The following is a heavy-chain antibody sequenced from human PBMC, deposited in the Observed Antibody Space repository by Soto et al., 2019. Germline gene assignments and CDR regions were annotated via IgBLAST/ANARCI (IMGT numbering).Heavy chain of an antibody. CDR1: GFTFSAFG. V-gene: IGHV3-30*03. D-gene: IGHD6-19*01. Sequence: QLQLVESGGGVVQPEKSLRLSCEASGFTFSAFGMHWVRQAPGKGLEWVAGFSYDGHTKYYANPVKGRFSISSDNSRNALYLSMDSLRVEDTAMYYCTREWSAVTGTPFDLWGQGTMVIVSS. CDR2: FSYDGHTK. J-gene: IGHJ3*01. CDR3: TREWSAVTGTPFDL.